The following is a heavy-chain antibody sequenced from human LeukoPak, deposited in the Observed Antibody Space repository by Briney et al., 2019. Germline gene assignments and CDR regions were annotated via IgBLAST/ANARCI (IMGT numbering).Heavy chain of an antibody. CDR1: GFSVSTNY. V-gene: IGHV3-53*01. J-gene: IGHJ4*02. D-gene: IGHD3-22*01. CDR2: LYDSGDT. Sequence: GGSLRLSCAASGFSVSTNYMSWVRQAPGKGLEYVSVLYDSGDTYYAESVKGRFTISRDNSKNTVYLQMNSLRVEDTAVYYCARAAYDSGGYTANHDFWGQGTLVTVSS. CDR3: ARAAYDSGGYTANHDF.